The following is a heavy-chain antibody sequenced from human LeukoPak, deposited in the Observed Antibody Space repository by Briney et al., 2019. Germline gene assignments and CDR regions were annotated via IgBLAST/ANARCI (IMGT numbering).Heavy chain of an antibody. V-gene: IGHV3-74*01. J-gene: IGHJ4*02. CDR2: ISGDGITP. CDR3: TKEYYGDYL. CDR1: GFTFSNYW. D-gene: IGHD4-17*01. Sequence: GGSLRLSCAASGFTFSNYWMHWVRQAPGKGLVWASRISGDGITPRYADSVKGRFTISRDNAKNTLYLQMNSLRVEDTAVYYCTKEYYGDYLWGQGTLVTVSS.